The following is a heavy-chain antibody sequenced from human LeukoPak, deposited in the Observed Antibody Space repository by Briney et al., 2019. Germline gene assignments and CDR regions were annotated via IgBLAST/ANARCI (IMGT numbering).Heavy chain of an antibody. J-gene: IGHJ5*02. Sequence: WGSLRLSCAASGFTFSSYSMNWVRQAPGKGLEWVSSISSSSSYIYYADSVKGRFTISRDNAKNSLYLQMNSLRAEDTAVYYCARDATIFGVVTKDPNWFDPWGQGTLVTVSS. V-gene: IGHV3-21*01. CDR2: ISSSSSYI. CDR3: ARDATIFGVVTKDPNWFDP. D-gene: IGHD3-3*01. CDR1: GFTFSSYS.